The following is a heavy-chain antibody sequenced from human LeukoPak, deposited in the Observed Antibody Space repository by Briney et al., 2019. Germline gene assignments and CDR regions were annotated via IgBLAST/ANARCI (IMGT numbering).Heavy chain of an antibody. CDR1: GYTFTGNH. CDR2: INPNSGGT. D-gene: IGHD2-21*02. Sequence: ASVKVSCKASGYTFTGNHMHWVRQAPGQGLEWMGWINPNSGGTNYAQKSQGRVIMTRDTSISTAYMELSRRGSDDTAVYYCARGGSTDSIHSCGGNCYFLDYWGQGTLVTVSS. J-gene: IGHJ4*02. CDR3: ARGGSTDSIHSCGGNCYFLDY. V-gene: IGHV1-2*02.